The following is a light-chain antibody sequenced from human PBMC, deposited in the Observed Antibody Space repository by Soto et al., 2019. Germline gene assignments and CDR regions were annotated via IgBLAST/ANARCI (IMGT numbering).Light chain of an antibody. CDR1: SSDVGGYNY. Sequence: QSVLTQPPSASGSPGQSVTLSCTGTSSDVGGYNYVSWYQQHPGKAPKLMIYEVSKRPSGVPDRFSGSKSGNTASLTVSGLQAEDEADYYCSSYAGSNNSYVFGTGTKVTVL. CDR2: EVS. CDR3: SSYAGSNNSYV. V-gene: IGLV2-8*01. J-gene: IGLJ1*01.